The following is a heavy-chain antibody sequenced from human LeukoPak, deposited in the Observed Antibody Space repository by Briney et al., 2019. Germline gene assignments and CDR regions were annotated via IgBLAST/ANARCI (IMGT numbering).Heavy chain of an antibody. CDR2: MNPNSGNT. CDR1: GYTFTSYD. V-gene: IGHV1-8*03. Sequence: ASVKVSCKASGYTFTSYDINWVRQATGQGLEWMGWMNPNSGNTGYAQKFQGRVTITRNTSISTAYMELSSLKSEDTAVYYCARNDDLIDYSGPGGDAFDIWGQGTVVTVSS. D-gene: IGHD4-11*01. CDR3: ARNDDLIDYSGPGGDAFDI. J-gene: IGHJ3*02.